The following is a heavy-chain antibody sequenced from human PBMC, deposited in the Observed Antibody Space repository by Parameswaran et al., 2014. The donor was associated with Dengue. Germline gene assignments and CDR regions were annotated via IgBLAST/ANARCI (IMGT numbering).Heavy chain of an antibody. CDR2: INHSGST. V-gene: IGHV4-34*01. CDR3: ARIDTGMDV. J-gene: IGHJ6*02. Sequence: RWIRQPPGKGLEWIGEINHSGSTNYNPSLKSRVTISVDTSKNQFSLKLSSVTAADTAVYYCARIDTGMDVWGQGTTVTVSS.